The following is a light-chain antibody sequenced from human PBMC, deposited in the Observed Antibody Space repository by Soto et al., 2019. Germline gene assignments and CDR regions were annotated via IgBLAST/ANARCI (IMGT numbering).Light chain of an antibody. CDR1: QSISSW. J-gene: IGKJ3*01. Sequence: DIQMTQSPSTLSASVGDRVTITCRASQSISSWLAWYQQKPGKAPKLLIYDASSLDSGVPSRFSGSGSGTEFTLTISSLQPDDFATYYCQQYNSYPLTFGPGTKVDIK. CDR2: DAS. CDR3: QQYNSYPLT. V-gene: IGKV1-5*01.